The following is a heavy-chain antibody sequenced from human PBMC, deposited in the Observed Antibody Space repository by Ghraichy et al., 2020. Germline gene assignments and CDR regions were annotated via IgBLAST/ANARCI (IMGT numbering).Heavy chain of an antibody. J-gene: IGHJ4*02. CDR2: IYHTGSM. CDR1: GGSMNTYY. CDR3: PRGGQCGNECYLDN. D-gene: IGHD4-23*01. Sequence: SETLSLTCSVSGGSMNTYYWAWIRQPPGKGLEGIAYIYHTGSMNDNPSLRSRVRISIDTSNNQVSLKLRSVTAADTAVYYWPRGGQCGNECYLDNWGQGTLVTVSS. V-gene: IGHV4-59*01.